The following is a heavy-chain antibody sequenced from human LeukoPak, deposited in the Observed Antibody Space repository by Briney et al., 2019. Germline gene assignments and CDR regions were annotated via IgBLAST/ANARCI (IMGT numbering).Heavy chain of an antibody. CDR2: ISSNGVST. CDR1: GFTFGTCA. CDR3: APPLDYYDTGGYHQGGD. V-gene: IGHV3-64*04. J-gene: IGHJ4*02. D-gene: IGHD3-22*01. Sequence: PGGALRLSCSASGFTFGTCAMHWVREAPGKGLEFVSGISSNGVSTYYADCVKGRLTNSRDNDKSSLYLQMNSLRAEDTDVYCCAPPLDYYDTGGYHQGGDWGQGTLVTVSS.